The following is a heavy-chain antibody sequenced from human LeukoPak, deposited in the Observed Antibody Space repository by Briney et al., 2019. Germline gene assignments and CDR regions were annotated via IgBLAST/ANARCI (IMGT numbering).Heavy chain of an antibody. CDR1: GFPFGDSA. CDR3: TSDRHSYNWFDP. J-gene: IGHJ5*02. Sequence: GGSLRLSCTASGFPFGDSAMHWVRQAPGRGLEWVGFIRNKVHGGTTEYAASVKGRFTISRDDSKSISYLQMNSLESDDTAVYYCTSDRHSYNWFDPWGQGTLVTVSS. D-gene: IGHD4-11*01. CDR2: IRNKVHGGTT. V-gene: IGHV3-49*04.